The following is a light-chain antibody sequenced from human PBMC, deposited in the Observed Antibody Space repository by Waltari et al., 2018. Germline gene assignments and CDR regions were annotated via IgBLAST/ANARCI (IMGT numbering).Light chain of an antibody. V-gene: IGLV1-51*02. J-gene: IGLJ2*01. Sequence: QSVLTQPPSVSAAPGQKVTISCSGSSSNIGNDYVSWYQQLPGTAPKLFIYENNKRPTGIPDRFAGSKSGTSATLGITGLQTGDEADYYCGTWDTSLSALIFGGGTKLTV. CDR1: SSNIGNDY. CDR3: GTWDTSLSALI. CDR2: ENN.